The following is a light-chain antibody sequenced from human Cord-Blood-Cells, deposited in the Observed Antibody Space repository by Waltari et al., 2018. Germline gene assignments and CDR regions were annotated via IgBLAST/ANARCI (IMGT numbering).Light chain of an antibody. CDR1: SATIGRNT. CDR2: SNN. J-gene: IGLJ3*02. Sequence: QSVLTQPPSASGTAGQRVTISCSGSSATIGRNTVNCYQQLPGTAPKLLIHSNNQWPSGVPDRFSGSKSGTSASLAISGLQSEDEADYYCAAWDDSLNGPVFGGGTKLTVL. CDR3: AAWDDSLNGPV. V-gene: IGLV1-44*01.